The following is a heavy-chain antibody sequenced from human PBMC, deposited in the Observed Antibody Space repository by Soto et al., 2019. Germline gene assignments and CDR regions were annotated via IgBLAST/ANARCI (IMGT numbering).Heavy chain of an antibody. CDR2: IYYSGST. CDR1: GGSISSSSYY. CDR3: ARGRLSVRISDPRREKQKNWFDP. D-gene: IGHD1-26*01. Sequence: SETLSLTCTVSGGSISSSSYYWGWIRQPPGKGLEWIGKIYYSGSTNYNPSLKSRVTISVDTSKNQFSLKLSSVTAADTAVYYCARGRLSVRISDPRREKQKNWFDPWGQGTLVTVSS. V-gene: IGHV4-39*01. J-gene: IGHJ5*02.